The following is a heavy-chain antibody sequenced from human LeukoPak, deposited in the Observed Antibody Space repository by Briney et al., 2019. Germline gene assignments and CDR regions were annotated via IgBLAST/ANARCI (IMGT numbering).Heavy chain of an antibody. CDR2: ISGSGGST. J-gene: IGHJ6*03. V-gene: IGHV3-23*01. D-gene: IGHD5-12*01. CDR3: AKQVATVPYYYYYMDV. CDR1: GFTFSSYA. Sequence: PGGSLRLSCAASGFTFSSYAMSWVRQAPGKGLEWVSAISGSGGSTYYADSVRGRFTISRDNSKNTLYLQMNSLRAEDTAVYYCAKQVATVPYYYYYMDVWGKGTTVTVSS.